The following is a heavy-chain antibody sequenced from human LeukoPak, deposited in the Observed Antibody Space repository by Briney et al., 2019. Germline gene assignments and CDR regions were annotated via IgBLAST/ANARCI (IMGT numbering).Heavy chain of an antibody. CDR3: ARRVADTKAHDY. J-gene: IGHJ4*02. CDR1: GYSFANYW. Sequence: GESLKISCKGSGYSFANYWIGWVRQMPGRGLEWMGIIYPGDSDTRYSPSFQGQVTISADKSMSTAYLQWSSLKASDTAMYYCARRVADTKAHDYWGQGTLVTISS. CDR2: IYPGDSDT. V-gene: IGHV5-51*01. D-gene: IGHD3-3*01.